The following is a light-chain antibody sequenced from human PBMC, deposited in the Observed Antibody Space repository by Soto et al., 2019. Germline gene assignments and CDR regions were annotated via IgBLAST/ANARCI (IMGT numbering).Light chain of an antibody. CDR1: QSVSSSY. J-gene: IGKJ1*01. V-gene: IGKV3-20*01. CDR3: QPYSGT. CDR2: GAS. Sequence: EIALTQSTGTLSLSPGERATLSCRASQSVSSSYLAWYQQKPGQAPSLLIYGASSSATRIRDSYSGSGSGTHLTLIFRCLDLQAFVVYHCQPYSGTFDQGTKVEIK.